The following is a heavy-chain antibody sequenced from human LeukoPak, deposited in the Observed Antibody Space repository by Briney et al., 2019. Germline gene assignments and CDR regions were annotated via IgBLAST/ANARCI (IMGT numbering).Heavy chain of an antibody. CDR3: VRDPRGDGSSTFGY. CDR2: INGDGSRR. J-gene: IGHJ4*02. CDR1: GFIFTSHW. Sequence: GGSLRLSCAASGFIFTSHWMFWVRHVPGKGLVWVSRINGDGSRREYADSVKGRFTISRDNAKNTVYLQMNSLNAEDTGLYYCVRDPRGDGSSTFGYWGQGTLVTVSS. V-gene: IGHV3-74*01. D-gene: IGHD1-26*01.